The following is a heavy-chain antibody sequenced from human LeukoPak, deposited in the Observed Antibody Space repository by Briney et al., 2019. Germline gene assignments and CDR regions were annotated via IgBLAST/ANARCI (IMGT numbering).Heavy chain of an antibody. CDR3: ARDGGSGSYSPTDY. V-gene: IGHV3-23*01. CDR1: GFTFGSYA. Sequence: GGSLRLSCAASGFTFGSYAMSWVRQAPGKGLEWVSYISGRGGSTFYADSVKGRLTISRDNSKNTLYLQMNSLRAEDTAVYYCARDGGSGSYSPTDYWGQGTLVTVSS. D-gene: IGHD3-10*01. J-gene: IGHJ4*02. CDR2: ISGRGGST.